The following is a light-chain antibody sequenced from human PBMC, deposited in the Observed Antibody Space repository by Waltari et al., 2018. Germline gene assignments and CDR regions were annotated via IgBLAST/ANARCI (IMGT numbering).Light chain of an antibody. CDR3: QQYYSTQYT. CDR1: QSVSVY. J-gene: IGKJ2*01. V-gene: IGKV3-11*01. Sequence: EIVLTQSPATLSLSPGERATLSCRASQSVSVYLAWYQQKPGQAPRLPIFDASSRATGIPARFSGSGSGTDFTLTISSLEPEDFAVYYCQQYYSTQYTFGQGTKLEIK. CDR2: DAS.